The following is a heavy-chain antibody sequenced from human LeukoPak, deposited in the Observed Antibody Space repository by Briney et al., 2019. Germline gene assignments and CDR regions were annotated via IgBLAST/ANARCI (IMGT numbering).Heavy chain of an antibody. CDR1: GFTFSSYG. D-gene: IGHD1-26*01. Sequence: PGGSLRLSCAASGFTFSSYGMRWVRQAPGKGLEWVAVISYDGSNKYYADSVKGRFTISRDNSKNTLYLQMNSLRAEDTAVYYCAKNGGSYSYYYGMDVWGQGTTVTVSS. CDR3: AKNGGSYSYYYGMDV. V-gene: IGHV3-30*18. CDR2: ISYDGSNK. J-gene: IGHJ6*02.